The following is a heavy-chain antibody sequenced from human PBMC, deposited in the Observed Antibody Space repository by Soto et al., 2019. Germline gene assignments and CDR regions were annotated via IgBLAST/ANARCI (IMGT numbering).Heavy chain of an antibody. J-gene: IGHJ3*02. CDR2: IYYSGST. Sequence: QLQLQESGPGLVKPSETLSLTCTVSGGSISSSSYYWGWIRQPPGKGLEWIGSIYYSGSTYYNPSLKSRVTISVDTSKNQFSLKLSSVIAADTAVYYCARRRAARRPDAFDIWGQGTMVTVSS. D-gene: IGHD6-6*01. V-gene: IGHV4-39*01. CDR3: ARRRAARRPDAFDI. CDR1: GGSISSSSYY.